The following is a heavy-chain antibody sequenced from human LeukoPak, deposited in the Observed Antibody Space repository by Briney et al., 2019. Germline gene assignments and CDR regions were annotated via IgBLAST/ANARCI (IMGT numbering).Heavy chain of an antibody. V-gene: IGHV7-4-1*02. CDR3: ARLSYDILTGYFDY. D-gene: IGHD3-9*01. CDR2: INTNTGNP. Sequence: ASVKVSCNACGYTFTSYAMNWVRQAPGQGLEWMGWINTNTGNPTYAQGFTGRFVFSLDTSVSTAYLQISSLKAEDTAVYYCARLSYDILTGYFDYWGQGTLVTVSS. J-gene: IGHJ4*02. CDR1: GYTFTSYA.